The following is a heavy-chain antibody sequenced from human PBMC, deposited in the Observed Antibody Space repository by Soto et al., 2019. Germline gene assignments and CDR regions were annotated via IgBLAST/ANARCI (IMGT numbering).Heavy chain of an antibody. Sequence: GSLRLSCAASGFTFSSYAMHWVRQAPGKGLEWVAVISYDGSNKYYADSVKGRFTISRDNSKNSLYLQMNSLRAEDTAVYYCAREALLSYYMDVWGKGTTVTVPS. D-gene: IGHD2-21*01. J-gene: IGHJ6*03. CDR3: AREALLSYYMDV. CDR2: ISYDGSNK. CDR1: GFTFSSYA. V-gene: IGHV3-30-3*01.